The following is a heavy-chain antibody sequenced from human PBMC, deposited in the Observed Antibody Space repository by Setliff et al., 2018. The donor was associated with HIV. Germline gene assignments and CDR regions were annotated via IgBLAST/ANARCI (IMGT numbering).Heavy chain of an antibody. CDR2: FYTSGST. D-gene: IGHD2-15*01. CDR1: GGSISSGDYY. Sequence: PSETLSLTCTVSGGSISSGDYYWSWIRQPAGKGLEWIGRFYTSGSTNYNPSLKSRVTMSVDTSKNQFSLRLSSVTAADTAVYYCARARRAGSGPKYFQHWGQGTLVTVSS. J-gene: IGHJ1*01. V-gene: IGHV4-61*02. CDR3: ARARRAGSGPKYFQH.